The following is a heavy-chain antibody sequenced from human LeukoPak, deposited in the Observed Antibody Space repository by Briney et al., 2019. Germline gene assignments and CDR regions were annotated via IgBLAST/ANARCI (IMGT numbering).Heavy chain of an antibody. CDR1: GGSISSSSYY. Sequence: SETLSLTCTVSGGSISSSSYYWGWIRQPPGKGLEWIGSIYYSGSTYYNPSLKSRVTISVDTSKNQFSLKLSSVTAADTAVYYCARASDRDFWSGYAYYYYYMDVWGKGTTVTVSS. CDR3: ARASDRDFWSGYAYYYYYMDV. V-gene: IGHV4-39*07. J-gene: IGHJ6*03. CDR2: IYYSGST. D-gene: IGHD3-3*01.